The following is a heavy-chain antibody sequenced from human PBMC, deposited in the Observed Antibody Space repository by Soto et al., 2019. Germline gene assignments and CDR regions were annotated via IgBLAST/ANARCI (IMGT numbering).Heavy chain of an antibody. J-gene: IGHJ6*02. V-gene: IGHV4-61*01. Sequence: SETLSLTCTVSGGSVSSGSYYWSWIRQPPGKGLEWIGYIYYSGSTNYNPSLKGRVTISVDTSKNQFSLKLSSVTAADTAVYYCASMYSSSPGLRYYYYFGMDVWGQGTTVTVSS. D-gene: IGHD6-6*01. CDR2: IYYSGST. CDR1: GGSVSSGSYY. CDR3: ASMYSSSPGLRYYYYFGMDV.